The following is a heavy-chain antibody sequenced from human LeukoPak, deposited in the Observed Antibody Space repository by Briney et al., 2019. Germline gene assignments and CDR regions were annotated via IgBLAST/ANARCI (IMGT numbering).Heavy chain of an antibody. D-gene: IGHD1-14*01. J-gene: IGHJ6*02. CDR3: ARDSGMTRSYGMDV. Sequence: GGSLRPSWAASGFTVSNYAMHWVRQAPGEGLEWVAVISYDGRNKYYADSVTGRFTISRDNSKNTLDLQMNNLRAEDTAVYYCARDSGMTRSYGMDVWGQGTTVTVSS. V-gene: IGHV3-30*04. CDR1: GFTVSNYA. CDR2: ISYDGRNK.